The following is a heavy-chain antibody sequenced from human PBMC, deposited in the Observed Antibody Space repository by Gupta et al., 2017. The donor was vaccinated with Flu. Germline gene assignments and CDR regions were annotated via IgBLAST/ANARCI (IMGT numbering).Heavy chain of an antibody. V-gene: IGHV3-23*01. J-gene: IGHJ4*02. CDR2: T. CDR3: AKDVGEYCSGGNCHFDY. Sequence: TYYAESVKGRFTISRDNSKNTLFLQMNTLRAEDTAVYYCAKDVGEYCSGGNCHFDYWGQGTPVTVSS. D-gene: IGHD2-15*01.